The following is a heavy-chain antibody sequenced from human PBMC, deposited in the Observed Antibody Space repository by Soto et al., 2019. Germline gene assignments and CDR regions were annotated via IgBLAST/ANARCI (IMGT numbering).Heavy chain of an antibody. Sequence: PGGSLRLSCAASGCTVSSNYMIWVRQAPGKGLEWVSVIYSGGSTYYADSVKGRFTISRDNSKNTLYLQMNSLRAEDTAVYYCASSITICGVVGESYYMDVWGKGTTVTVSS. CDR3: ASSITICGVVGESYYMDV. V-gene: IGHV3-66*01. CDR1: GCTVSSNY. CDR2: IYSGGST. D-gene: IGHD3-3*01. J-gene: IGHJ6*03.